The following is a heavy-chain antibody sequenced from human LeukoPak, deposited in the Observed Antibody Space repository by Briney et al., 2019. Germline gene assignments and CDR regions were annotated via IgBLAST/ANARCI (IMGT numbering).Heavy chain of an antibody. Sequence: GGSLRLSCAASGFTFSNYGMHWVRQAPGKGLEWVAVISYDGSNKYYADSVKGRFTISRDNSKNTLFLEMNSLRTEDTAVYYCAKSRGSSYGNPPDYWGQGTLVTVSS. CDR2: ISYDGSNK. V-gene: IGHV3-30*18. J-gene: IGHJ4*02. D-gene: IGHD5-18*01. CDR1: GFTFSNYG. CDR3: AKSRGSSYGNPPDY.